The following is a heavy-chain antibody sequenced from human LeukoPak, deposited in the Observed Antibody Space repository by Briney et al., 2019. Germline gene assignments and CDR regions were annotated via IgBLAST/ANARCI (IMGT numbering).Heavy chain of an antibody. J-gene: IGHJ4*02. CDR2: VYDTGIT. Sequence: SETLSLICNVSGGSISGYYWSWIRQPAGKGLEWIGNVYDTGITKYNPSLRGRATISIDTSKRQYFLILTSVTAADTAVYYCARETTLTGYASGLGFNYWGQGTPITVSS. V-gene: IGHV4-59*13. CDR1: GGSISGYY. CDR3: ARETTLTGYASGLGFNY. D-gene: IGHD6-19*01.